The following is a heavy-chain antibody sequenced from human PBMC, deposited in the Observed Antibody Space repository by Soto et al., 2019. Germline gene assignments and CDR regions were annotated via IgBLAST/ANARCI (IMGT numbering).Heavy chain of an antibody. D-gene: IGHD2-21*02. Sequence: GGSLRLSCAASGFTFSSYAMSWVRQAPGKGLEWVSAISGSGGSTYYADSVKGRFTISRDNSKNTLYLQMNSLRAEDTAVYYRAKGVTAIGAFDIWGQGTMVTVSS. J-gene: IGHJ3*02. CDR2: ISGSGGST. V-gene: IGHV3-23*01. CDR3: AKGVTAIGAFDI. CDR1: GFTFSSYA.